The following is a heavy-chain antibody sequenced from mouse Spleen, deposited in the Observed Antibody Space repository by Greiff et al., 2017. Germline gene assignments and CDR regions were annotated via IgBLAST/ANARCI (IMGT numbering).Heavy chain of an antibody. CDR1: GYTFTSYW. Sequence: QVQLQQPGAELVKPGASVKLSCKASGYTFTSYWMQWVKQRPGQGLEWIGEIDPSDSYTNYNQKFKGKATLTVDTSSSTAYMQLSSLTSEDSAVYYCARSLRLQNFDYWGQGTTLTVSS. V-gene: IGHV1-50*01. CDR3: ARSLRLQNFDY. D-gene: IGHD1-2*01. CDR2: IDPSDSYT. J-gene: IGHJ2*01.